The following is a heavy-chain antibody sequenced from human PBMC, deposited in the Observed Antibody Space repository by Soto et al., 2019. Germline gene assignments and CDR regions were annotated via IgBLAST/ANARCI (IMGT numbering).Heavy chain of an antibody. CDR2: IYSGGST. CDR3: ARAFEPTAMVSYPFDY. Sequence: PGGSLRLSCAASGFTVSSNYMSWVRQAPGKGLEWVSVIYSGGSTYYADSVKGRFTISRDNSKNTLYLQMNSLRAEDTAVYYCARAFEPTAMVSYPFDYWGQGTLVTVSS. V-gene: IGHV3-53*01. J-gene: IGHJ4*02. D-gene: IGHD5-18*01. CDR1: GFTVSSNY.